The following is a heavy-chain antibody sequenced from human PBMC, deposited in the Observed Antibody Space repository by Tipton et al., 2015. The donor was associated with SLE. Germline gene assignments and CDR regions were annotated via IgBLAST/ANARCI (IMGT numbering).Heavy chain of an antibody. J-gene: IGHJ6*02. Sequence: LRLSCAVYGGSFSGYYWSWIRQPPGKGLEWIGEINHSGSTYYNPSLKSRVTISVDTSKNQFSLKLSSVTAADTAVYYCARVSVVTALYGMDVWGQGTTVTVSS. CDR2: INHSGST. CDR3: ARVSVVTALYGMDV. CDR1: GGSFSGYY. V-gene: IGHV4-34*01. D-gene: IGHD2-21*02.